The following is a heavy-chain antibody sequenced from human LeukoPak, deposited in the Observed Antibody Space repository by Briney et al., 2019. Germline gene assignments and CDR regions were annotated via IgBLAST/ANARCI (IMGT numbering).Heavy chain of an antibody. J-gene: IGHJ4*02. CDR3: AKEQIVLMVYAFFHY. CDR1: GFTFSSYG. V-gene: IGHV3-33*06. D-gene: IGHD2-8*01. CDR2: IWYDGSNK. Sequence: PGRSLRLSCAASGFTFSSYGMHWVRQAPGKGLEWVAVIWYDGSNKYYADSVKGRFTISRDNSKNTLYLQMNSLRAEDTAVYYCAKEQIVLMVYAFFHYWGQGTLVTVSS.